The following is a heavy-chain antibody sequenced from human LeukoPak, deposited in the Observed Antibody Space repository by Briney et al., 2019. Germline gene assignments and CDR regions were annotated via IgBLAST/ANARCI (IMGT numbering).Heavy chain of an antibody. CDR3: ARQWHGDY. V-gene: IGHV5-51*01. CDR1: GYKFTSYW. D-gene: IGHD5-12*01. J-gene: IGHJ4*02. CDR2: INPDDSDT. Sequence: GESLKISCKGSGYKFTSYWIAWVRQMPGKGLEWMGIINPDDSDTRYSPSFQGQVTISADKSITTAYLQWSNLKASDTAMYYSARQWHGDYWGQGTLVTVSS.